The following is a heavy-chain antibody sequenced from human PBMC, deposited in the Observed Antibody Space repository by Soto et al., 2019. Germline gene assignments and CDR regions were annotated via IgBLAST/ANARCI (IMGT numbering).Heavy chain of an antibody. CDR2: IYYSGST. CDR3: ARVHGDTAVYYYGMDV. Sequence: SETLSLTCTVSGGSISSGGYYWSWIRQHPGKGLEWIGYIYYSGSTYYNPSLKSRVTISVDTSKNQFSLKLSSVTAADTAVYYCARVHGDTAVYYYGMDVWGQGTTVTVSS. V-gene: IGHV4-31*03. J-gene: IGHJ6*02. D-gene: IGHD5-18*01. CDR1: GGSISSGGYY.